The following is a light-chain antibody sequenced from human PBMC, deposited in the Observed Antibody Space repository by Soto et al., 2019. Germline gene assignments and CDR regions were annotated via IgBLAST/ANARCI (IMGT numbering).Light chain of an antibody. Sequence: PGARGNISWRPSQSIRSCYLTWYQQNPGQAPMLLSYDASTRDTSIPPSLSGSGSGTYFTLTISSLQAEDFAVYYCQQDSHLPLTFGGGTKVEIK. J-gene: IGKJ4*01. V-gene: IGKV3D-7*01. CDR1: QSIRSCY. CDR3: QQDSHLPLT. CDR2: DAS.